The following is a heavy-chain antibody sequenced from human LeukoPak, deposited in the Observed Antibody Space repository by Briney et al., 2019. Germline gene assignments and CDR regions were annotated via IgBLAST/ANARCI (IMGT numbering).Heavy chain of an antibody. V-gene: IGHV4-39*01. CDR1: GGSISSSSYY. Sequence: PSEPLSLTCTVSGGSISSSSYYWGWIRQPPGKGLEWIGSIYYSGSTYYNPSLKSRVTISVDTSKNQFSLKLSSVTAADTAVYYCARHGSSSWTRYFDYWGQGTLVTVSS. D-gene: IGHD6-13*01. CDR3: ARHGSSSWTRYFDY. CDR2: IYYSGST. J-gene: IGHJ4*02.